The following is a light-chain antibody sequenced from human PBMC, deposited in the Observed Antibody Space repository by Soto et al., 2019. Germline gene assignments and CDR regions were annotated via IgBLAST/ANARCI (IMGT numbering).Light chain of an antibody. CDR2: DAS. V-gene: IGKV1-5*01. CDR3: QQYNSYST. CDR1: QDISNY. Sequence: IQMTQSPSSLSASVGDRVTITCQASQDISNYLNWYQQKPGEAPKLLIYDASSLESGVPSRFSGSGSGTEFTLTISSLQPDDFATYYCQQYNSYSTSGQGTKVDIK. J-gene: IGKJ1*01.